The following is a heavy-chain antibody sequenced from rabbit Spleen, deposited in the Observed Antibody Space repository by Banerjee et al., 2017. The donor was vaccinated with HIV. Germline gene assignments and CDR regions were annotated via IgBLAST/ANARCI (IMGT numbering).Heavy chain of an antibody. CDR1: GVSFSISSY. CDR3: ARDTASSSGLPTYYFNL. J-gene: IGHJ4*01. CDR2: IDAGSSGFT. V-gene: IGHV1S45*01. Sequence: QEQLEESGGGLVKPEGSLTLTCKASGVSFSISSYMCWVRQAPGKGLEWIACIDAGSSGFTYFATWAKGRFTISKTSSTTVTLQMTRLTAADTATYFCARDTASSSGLPTYYFNLWGPGTLVTVS. D-gene: IGHD1-1*01.